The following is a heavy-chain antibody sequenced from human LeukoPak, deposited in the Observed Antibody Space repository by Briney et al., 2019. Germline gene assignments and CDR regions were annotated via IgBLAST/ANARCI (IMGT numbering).Heavy chain of an antibody. CDR2: IYSSGST. D-gene: IGHD6-6*01. CDR1: GGSISSYY. CDR3: ARVTYSTSSISLDAFDI. Sequence: NPSETLSLTCTVSGGSISSYYWSWMRQPAGKGLEWIGRIYSSGSTNYNPSLKSRVTVSVDTSKNQFSLKLSSVTAADTAVYYCARVTYSTSSISLDAFDIWGQGTMVTVSS. J-gene: IGHJ3*02. V-gene: IGHV4-4*07.